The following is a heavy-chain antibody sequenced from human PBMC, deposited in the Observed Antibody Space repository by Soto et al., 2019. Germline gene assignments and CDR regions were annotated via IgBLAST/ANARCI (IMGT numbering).Heavy chain of an antibody. Sequence: GASVKVSCKASGYTFTSYGISWVRQAPGQGLEWMGWISAYNGNTNYAQKLQGRVTMTTDTSTSTAYMELRSLRSDDTAVYYCARDVPFWSGYLDAFDIWGQGTMVTVSS. V-gene: IGHV1-18*04. CDR1: GYTFTSYG. D-gene: IGHD3-3*01. J-gene: IGHJ3*02. CDR3: ARDVPFWSGYLDAFDI. CDR2: ISAYNGNT.